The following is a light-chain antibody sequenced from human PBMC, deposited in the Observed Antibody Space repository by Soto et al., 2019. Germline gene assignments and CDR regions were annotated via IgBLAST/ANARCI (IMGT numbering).Light chain of an antibody. CDR3: SSYTSRNTWV. CDR2: EVS. CDR1: SSDVGGYKY. Sequence: QSALTQPDSVSGSPGQSITISCTGTSSDVGGYKYVSWYQQHPGKAPKLMIYEVSNRPSGTTNRFSGSKSGNTASLTISGLQSDDEADYYCSSYTSRNTWVFGGGTKLTVL. J-gene: IGLJ3*02. V-gene: IGLV2-14*01.